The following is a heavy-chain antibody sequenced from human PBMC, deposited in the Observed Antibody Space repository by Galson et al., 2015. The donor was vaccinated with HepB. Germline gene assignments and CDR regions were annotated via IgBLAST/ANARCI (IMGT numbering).Heavy chain of an antibody. Sequence: SLRLSCAASGFTFDSYAMHWVRQALGTGLEWVAVISYDEKNKYYADSVKGRFTISRDNSKNTLYLEVNSPRAEDTGVYYCARETGRDFDYWGQGTLVTVSS. CDR1: GFTFDSYA. D-gene: IGHD1-1*01. CDR2: ISYDEKNK. J-gene: IGHJ4*02. V-gene: IGHV3-30*04. CDR3: ARETGRDFDY.